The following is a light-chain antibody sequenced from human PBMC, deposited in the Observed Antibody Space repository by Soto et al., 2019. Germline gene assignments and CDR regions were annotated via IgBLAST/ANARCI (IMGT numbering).Light chain of an antibody. J-gene: IGLJ3*02. V-gene: IGLV1-51*02. CDR1: SSNIGNNY. CDR2: ENN. Sequence: QSVLTQPPSVSAAPGQKVTISCSGSSSNIGNNYVSWYQQLPGTAPKLLIYENNKRPPGIPDRFSGSKSGTSATLGITGLQTGDEADYYCGTWDSSLSALFGGGTKLTVL. CDR3: GTWDSSLSAL.